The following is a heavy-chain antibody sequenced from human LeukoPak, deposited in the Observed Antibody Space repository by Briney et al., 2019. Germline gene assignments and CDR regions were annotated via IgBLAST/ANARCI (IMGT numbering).Heavy chain of an antibody. CDR1: GGSISSYY. J-gene: IGHJ5*02. D-gene: IGHD3-16*02. V-gene: IGHV4-4*07. CDR3: ARGLYYDYVWGSYRYYWFDP. Sequence: SETLSLTCAVSGGSISSYYWSWIRQPAGKGLEWIGRIYTSGSTNYNPSLKSRVTMSVDTSKNQFSLKLSSVTAADTAVYYCARGLYYDYVWGSYRYYWFDPWGQGTLVTVSS. CDR2: IYTSGST.